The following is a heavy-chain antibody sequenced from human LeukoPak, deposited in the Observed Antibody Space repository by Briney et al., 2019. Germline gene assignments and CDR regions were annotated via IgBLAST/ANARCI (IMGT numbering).Heavy chain of an antibody. J-gene: IGHJ4*02. CDR3: ARRTIFGVVIGYFDY. CDR1: GGSISSGGYY. V-gene: IGHV4-30-2*01. CDR2: IYHSGST. Sequence: PSETLSLTCTVSGGSISSGGYYWSWIRQPPGKGLEWIGYIYHSGSTYYNPSLKSRVTISVDTSKNQFSLKLSSVTAADTAVYYCARRTIFGVVIGYFDYWGQGTLVTVSS. D-gene: IGHD3-3*01.